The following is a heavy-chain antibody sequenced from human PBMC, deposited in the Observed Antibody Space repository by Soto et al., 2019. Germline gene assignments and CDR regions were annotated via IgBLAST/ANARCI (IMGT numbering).Heavy chain of an antibody. V-gene: IGHV4-39*01. CDR1: GDSIRSSSY. J-gene: IGHJ6*02. Sequence: SETLSLTCTVSGDSIRSSSYWGWIRQPPGKGLEWIGSIYSTGNTYYNPSLNSQVTISVDTSKNQFSLNVISVTAADTAVYYCRRSSRYSTDGWGQGTTVTV. CDR3: RRSSRYSTDG. CDR2: IYSTGNT. D-gene: IGHD6-13*01.